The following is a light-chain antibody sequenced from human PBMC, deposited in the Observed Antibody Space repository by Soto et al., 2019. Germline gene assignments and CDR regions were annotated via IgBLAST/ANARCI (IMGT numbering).Light chain of an antibody. CDR3: QQTYRTPLT. J-gene: IGKJ4*01. V-gene: IGKV1-39*01. CDR1: QTIRSH. CDR2: ATS. Sequence: DIQMTQFPLSLSASVGDRVTITCRASQTIRSHLNWYQQKPGEAPKIVIYATSTLQSGVLSRFNGRVSGTDFTLAISSLQPEDFATYYCQQTYRTPLTFGGGTKVEIK.